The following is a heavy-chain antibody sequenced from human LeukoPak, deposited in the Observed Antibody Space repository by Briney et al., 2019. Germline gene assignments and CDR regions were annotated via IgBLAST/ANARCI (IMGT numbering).Heavy chain of an antibody. J-gene: IGHJ5*02. CDR1: GGSISSNSDY. V-gene: IGHV4-39*07. D-gene: IGHD1-14*01. CDR2: IYYSGTT. CDR3: ARGRPYNVGLPPWFDP. Sequence: SETLSLTCTVSGGSISSNSDYWGWIRQPPGKGLEWIGSIYYSGTTYYNPSLKSRVTISVDTSRNQFSLNLSSMTAADTAVYYCARGRPYNVGLPPWFDPWGQGTLVTVSS.